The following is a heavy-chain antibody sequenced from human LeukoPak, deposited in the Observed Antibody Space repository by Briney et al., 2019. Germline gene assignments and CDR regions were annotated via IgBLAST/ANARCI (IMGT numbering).Heavy chain of an antibody. CDR1: GGSTSGYYYE. CDR2: SQYSGST. J-gene: IGHJ6*03. V-gene: IGHV4-39*07. Sequence: SQTLSLTCTVSGGSTSGYYYEWGWTREPPGKGLEWIGRSQYSGSTPSTPSLKSRVTISVDTSMNQFSPKLTSVTAADTAVYYCARVAAPTYYFYYYMDVWGKGTTVTVSS. CDR3: ARVAAPTYYFYYYMDV. D-gene: IGHD4-11*01.